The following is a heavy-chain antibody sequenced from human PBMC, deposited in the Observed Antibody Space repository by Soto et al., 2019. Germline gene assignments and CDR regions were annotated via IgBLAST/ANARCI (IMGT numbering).Heavy chain of an antibody. J-gene: IGHJ4*02. V-gene: IGHV3-30-3*01. Sequence: PGGSLRLSCAASGFTFSSYAMHWVRQAPGKGLEWVAVISYDGSNKYYADSVKGRFTISRDNSKNTLYLQMNSLRAEDTAVYYCARVPGGTVFAEGTSYFDSWGQEPLVTVPS. D-gene: IGHD3-16*01. CDR1: GFTFSSYA. CDR3: ARVPGGTVFAEGTSYFDS. CDR2: ISYDGSNK.